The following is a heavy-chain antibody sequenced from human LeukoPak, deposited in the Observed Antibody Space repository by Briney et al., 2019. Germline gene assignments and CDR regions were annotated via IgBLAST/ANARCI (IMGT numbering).Heavy chain of an antibody. Sequence: GGSLRLSCAASGFTFSSYSMNWVRQAPGKELEWVSSISSSSSYIYYADSVKGRFTISRDNAKSSLYLQMSSLRAEDTAVYYCARASCSGGSCYLDYWGQGTLVTVSS. CDR3: ARASCSGGSCYLDY. V-gene: IGHV3-21*01. CDR2: ISSSSSYI. D-gene: IGHD2-15*01. CDR1: GFTFSSYS. J-gene: IGHJ4*02.